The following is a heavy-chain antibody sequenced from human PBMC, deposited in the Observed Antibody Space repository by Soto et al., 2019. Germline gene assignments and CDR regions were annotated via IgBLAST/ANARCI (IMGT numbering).Heavy chain of an antibody. J-gene: IGHJ4*02. V-gene: IGHV1-69*12. D-gene: IGHD5-12*01. Sequence: QVQLVQSGAEVKKPESSVKVSCKAPGGTFSTYAISWVRQAPGQGLEWVGGIIPMFGTANYAQRFQDRVTITAYESTNTVYMELSSLTSEDTVVYFCASVIQRWLRRINNGYSGWGQGTLVTVSS. CDR2: IIPMFGTA. CDR1: GGTFSTYA. CDR3: ASVIQRWLRRINNGYSG.